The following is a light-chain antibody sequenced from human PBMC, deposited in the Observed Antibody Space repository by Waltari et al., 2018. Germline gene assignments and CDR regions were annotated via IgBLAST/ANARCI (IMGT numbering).Light chain of an antibody. V-gene: IGKV3-20*01. CDR2: HAS. Sequence: EIVLTHSPGTLSLSPGEIATLSCRASQSIGIYLAWYQQKPGQAPRLLMYHASSRATGIPDRFSGSGSGTDFSLTISRLEPEDFAVYYCQKYESLPATFGQGTKVEIK. CDR3: QKYESLPAT. J-gene: IGKJ1*01. CDR1: QSIGIY.